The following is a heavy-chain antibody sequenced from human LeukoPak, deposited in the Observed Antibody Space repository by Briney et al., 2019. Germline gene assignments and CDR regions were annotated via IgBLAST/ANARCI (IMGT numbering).Heavy chain of an antibody. Sequence: GGSLRLSCAASGFIFSSYWMSWVRQAPGKGLEWVANIKQDGSEKYYVDSVKGRFTISRDNAKNSLYLQMNSLRAEDTAVYYCARDFKAGRYYYYGMDVWGQGTTVTVSS. D-gene: IGHD6-19*01. V-gene: IGHV3-7*01. CDR2: IKQDGSEK. J-gene: IGHJ6*02. CDR1: GFIFSSYW. CDR3: ARDFKAGRYYYYGMDV.